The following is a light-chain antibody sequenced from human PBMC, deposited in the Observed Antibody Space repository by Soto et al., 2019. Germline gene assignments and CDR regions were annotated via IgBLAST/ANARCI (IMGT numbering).Light chain of an antibody. CDR3: QQYGSSPIT. J-gene: IGKJ1*01. CDR1: QSVSRSY. V-gene: IGKV3-20*01. CDR2: GAS. Sequence: EIWLTQSPGTLSLSPGERATLSCRASQSVSRSYLAWYQQKPGQAPRLLIYGASSRATGIPERLSGSGSGTDLTLTISRMQTEDFEVYYCQQYGSSPITFGHGTKVDIK.